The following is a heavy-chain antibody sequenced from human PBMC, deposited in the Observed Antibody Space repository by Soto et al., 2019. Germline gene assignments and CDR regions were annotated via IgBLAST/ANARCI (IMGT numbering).Heavy chain of an antibody. D-gene: IGHD3-9*01. CDR2: IIPIFGTA. V-gene: IGHV1-69*13. J-gene: IGHJ6*02. CDR1: GGTFSSYA. CDR3: ARVVGGTYPRYLNGMDV. Sequence: GASVKVSCKASGGTFSSYAISWVRQAPGQGLEWMGGIIPIFGTANYAQKFQGRVTITADESTSTAYMELSSLRSEDTAVYYCARVVGGTYPRYLNGMDVWGQGTTVTVSS.